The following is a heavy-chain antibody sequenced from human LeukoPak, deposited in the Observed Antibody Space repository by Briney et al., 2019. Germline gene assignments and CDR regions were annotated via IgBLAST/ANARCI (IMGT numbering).Heavy chain of an antibody. CDR2: FDPEGGET. Sequence: ASVKVSCKVSGYTLTELSMHWVRQAPGKGLEWMGGFDPEGGETIYAQKFQGRVTMTEDTSTDTAYMELSSLRSEDTAVYYCATAEPGIVVVPAAGRFDYWGQGTLVTVSS. CDR1: GYTLTELS. D-gene: IGHD2-2*01. V-gene: IGHV1-24*01. CDR3: ATAEPGIVVVPAAGRFDY. J-gene: IGHJ4*02.